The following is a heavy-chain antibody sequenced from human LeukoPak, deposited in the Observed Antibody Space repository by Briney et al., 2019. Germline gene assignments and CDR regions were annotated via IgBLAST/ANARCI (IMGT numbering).Heavy chain of an antibody. J-gene: IGHJ6*02. CDR1: GYTFTSYG. CDR3: ARESKWLDRKYYYYYGMDV. CDR2: ISAYNGNT. D-gene: IGHD6-19*01. Sequence: ASVKVSCKASGYTFTSYGISWVRQAPGQGLEWMGWISAYNGNTNYAQKLQGRVTMTTDTSTSTAYMELRSLRSDDTAVYYCARESKWLDRKYYYYYGMDVWGQRTTVTVSS. V-gene: IGHV1-18*01.